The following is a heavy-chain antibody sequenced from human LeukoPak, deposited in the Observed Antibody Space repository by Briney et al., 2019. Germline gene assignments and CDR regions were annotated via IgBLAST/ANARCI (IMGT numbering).Heavy chain of an antibody. CDR2: IYPGDSDT. J-gene: IGHJ5*02. V-gene: IGHV5-51*01. CDR1: GYSFTSYW. Sequence: GESLKISCKGSGYSFTSYWIGWVRQMPGKGLEWMGIIYPGDSDTRYSPSFQGQVTISADKSISTAYLQWSSLKASDTAMYYCARRWNSYGDYVKAWFDPWGQGTLVTVSS. D-gene: IGHD4-17*01. CDR3: ARRWNSYGDYVKAWFDP.